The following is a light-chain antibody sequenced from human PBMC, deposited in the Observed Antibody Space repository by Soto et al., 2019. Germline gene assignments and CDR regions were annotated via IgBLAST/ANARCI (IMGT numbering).Light chain of an antibody. CDR3: QHYDGPPCT. CDR1: QSVNSRF. V-gene: IGKV3-20*01. CDR2: GVS. J-gene: IGKJ3*01. Sequence: EIVLTQSPGTLSLSPGERATLSCRASQSVNSRFLAWFQQRPGQAPSLLIYGVSRRATGIPDRFSGSGSGTDFTLIISRLEPEDFAVYYCQHYDGPPCTFGPGTKVDIK.